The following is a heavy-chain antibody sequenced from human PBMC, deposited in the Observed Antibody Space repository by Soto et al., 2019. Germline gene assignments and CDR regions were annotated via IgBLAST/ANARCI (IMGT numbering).Heavy chain of an antibody. Sequence: QVHLVESGGGVVQPGRSLRLSCAASGLTFSNYAMQWVRQAPGKGLEWVAFISYDGTNRCYPDSVKGRFTISRDNSKNTQNLKMNSLKTEETAVYYCARESSSTVTTGGGGSAKDYWGQGTLVTVSS. D-gene: IGHD4-17*01. CDR2: ISYDGTNR. J-gene: IGHJ4*02. CDR3: ARESSSTVTTGGGGSAKDY. V-gene: IGHV3-30*14. CDR1: GLTFSNYA.